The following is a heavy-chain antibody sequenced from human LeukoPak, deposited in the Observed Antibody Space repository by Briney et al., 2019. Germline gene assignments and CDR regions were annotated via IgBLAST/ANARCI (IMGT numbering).Heavy chain of an antibody. CDR1: GGSISTTNYY. V-gene: IGHV4-39*01. D-gene: IGHD2-21*02. CDR2: IYYSGST. CDR3: ARQKGDRTAGY. Sequence: SETLSLTCTVSGGSISTTNYYWGRVRQPPGKGLEWIGTIYYSGSTYYNPSLKSRVTISVDTSKNQFSLKVSSVTAADTAVYYCARQKGDRTAGYWGQGTLVTVSS. J-gene: IGHJ4*02.